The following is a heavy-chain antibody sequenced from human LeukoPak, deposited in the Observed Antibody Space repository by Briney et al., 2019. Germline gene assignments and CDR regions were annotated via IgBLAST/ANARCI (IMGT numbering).Heavy chain of an antibody. CDR3: ARVGSDFWSGYYIGY. J-gene: IGHJ4*02. V-gene: IGHV4-59*01. CDR2: IYYSGSA. Sequence: SETLSLTCTVSGGSISSYYWSWIRQPPGKGLEWIGYIYYSGSANYNPSLKSRVTISVDTSMNQFSLKLSSVTAADTAVYYCARVGSDFWSGYYIGYWGQGTLVTVSS. CDR1: GGSISSYY. D-gene: IGHD3-3*01.